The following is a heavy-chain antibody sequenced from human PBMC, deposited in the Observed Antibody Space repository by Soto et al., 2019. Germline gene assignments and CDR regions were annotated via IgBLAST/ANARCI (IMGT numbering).Heavy chain of an antibody. CDR2: LYNTGST. D-gene: IGHD2-21*02. CDR1: GGSISRYY. J-gene: IGHJ6*02. V-gene: IGHV4-59*01. CDR3: ARDLWGYCGTDCYPLDV. Sequence: SETLFLTCTVSGGSISRYYWSWIRQPPGKGLEWIGYLYNTGSTIYNPSLESRVTISVDTSKNQFSLKLNSVTAADTAVYYCARDLWGYCGTDCYPLDVWGPGTTVT.